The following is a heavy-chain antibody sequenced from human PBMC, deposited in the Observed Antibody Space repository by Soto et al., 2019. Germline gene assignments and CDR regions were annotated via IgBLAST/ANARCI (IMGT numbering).Heavy chain of an antibody. CDR3: ARDTTPSL. CDR2: VYYSGST. V-gene: IGHV4-59*01. CDR1: GASISNYY. D-gene: IGHD1-1*01. J-gene: IGHJ4*02. Sequence: QVQLQESGPGLVKPSETLSLTCTVSGASISNYYWSWIRQPPGKGLEWIGYVYYSGSTNYNPSLKSRVTISVDTSKNQFSLKLSSVTAADTAMYYCARDTTPSLWGQGTLVTVSS.